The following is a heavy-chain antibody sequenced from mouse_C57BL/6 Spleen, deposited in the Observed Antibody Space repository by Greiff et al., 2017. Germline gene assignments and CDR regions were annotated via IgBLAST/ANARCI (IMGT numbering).Heavy chain of an antibody. D-gene: IGHD1-1*01. J-gene: IGHJ4*01. V-gene: IGHV14-2*01. CDR2: IDPEDGET. CDR1: GFNIKDYY. Sequence: QLQESGAELVKPGASVKLSCTASGFNIKDYYMHWVKQRTEQGLEWIGRIDPEDGETKYARKFQGKAPKTAATSSTTAYLKLSSLTSEDTAVYYCARSPNYYGSSHNAMDYWGQGTSVTVSS. CDR3: ARSPNYYGSSHNAMDY.